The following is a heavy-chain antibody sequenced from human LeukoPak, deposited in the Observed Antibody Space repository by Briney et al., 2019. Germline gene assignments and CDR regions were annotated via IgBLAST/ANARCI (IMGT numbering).Heavy chain of an antibody. CDR2: INHSGGT. CDR3: ARGGIVVVPAAPKHFDY. D-gene: IGHD2-2*01. V-gene: IGHV4-34*01. Sequence: SETLSLTCAVYGGSFSGYYWSWIRQPPGKGLEWIGEINHSGGTNYNPSLKSRVTISVDTSKNQFSLKRSSVTAADTAVYYCARGGIVVVPAAPKHFDYWGQGTLVTVSS. CDR1: GGSFSGYY. J-gene: IGHJ4*02.